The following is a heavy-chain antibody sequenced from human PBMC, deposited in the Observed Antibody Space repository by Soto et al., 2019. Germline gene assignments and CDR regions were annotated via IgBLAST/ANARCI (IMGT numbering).Heavy chain of an antibody. CDR3: ASSLLVGYGLEGESD. D-gene: IGHD5-18*01. Sequence: QVQLVQSGAEVKKPGASVKVSCKASGYTFTSYGISWVRQAPGQGLEWMGWISAYNGNTNYAQKLQGRVTMTTYTSTSTAYMELRRLRSDDTAVYYCASSLLVGYGLEGESDWGQGTLVTVSS. CDR1: GYTFTSYG. CDR2: ISAYNGNT. J-gene: IGHJ4*02. V-gene: IGHV1-18*01.